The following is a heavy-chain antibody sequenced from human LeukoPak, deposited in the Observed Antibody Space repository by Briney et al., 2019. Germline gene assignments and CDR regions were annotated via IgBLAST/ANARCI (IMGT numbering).Heavy chain of an antibody. Sequence: SETLSLTCTVSGGSISSYYWSWIRQPPGKGLEWIGYIYYSGSTNYNPSLKSRVTISVDTSKNQFSLKLSSVTAADTAVYYCATLDTAMVTGWFDPWGQGTLVTVSS. CDR3: ATLDTAMVTGWFDP. CDR1: GGSISSYY. CDR2: IYYSGST. D-gene: IGHD5-18*01. V-gene: IGHV4-59*12. J-gene: IGHJ5*02.